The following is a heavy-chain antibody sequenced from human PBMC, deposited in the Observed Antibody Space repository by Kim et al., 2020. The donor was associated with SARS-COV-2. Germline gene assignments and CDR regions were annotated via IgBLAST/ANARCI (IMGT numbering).Heavy chain of an antibody. V-gene: IGHV3-66*01. CDR3: ATNLAAAGVV. Sequence: DKTYDVKSVKGRWTISRDNSKNTLYHQMSSLRVEDTAVYYCATNLAAAGVVWGQGTLVTVSS. CDR2: DKT. J-gene: IGHJ4*02. D-gene: IGHD6-13*01.